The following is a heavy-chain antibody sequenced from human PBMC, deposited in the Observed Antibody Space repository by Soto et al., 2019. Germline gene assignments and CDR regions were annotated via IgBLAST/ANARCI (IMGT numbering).Heavy chain of an antibody. CDR1: GFTFSSYA. J-gene: IGHJ4*02. D-gene: IGHD1-26*01. CDR2: ISYDGSNK. Sequence: GGSLRLSCAASGFTFSSYAMHWVRQAPGKGLEWVAVISYDGSNKYYADSVKGRFTISRDNSKNTLYLQMNSLRAEDTAVYYCARSQRPYSGSYYGYWVQGTLVTVSS. V-gene: IGHV3-30-3*01. CDR3: ARSQRPYSGSYYGY.